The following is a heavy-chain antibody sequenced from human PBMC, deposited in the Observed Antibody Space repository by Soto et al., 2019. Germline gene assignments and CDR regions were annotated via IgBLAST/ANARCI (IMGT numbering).Heavy chain of an antibody. J-gene: IGHJ4*02. V-gene: IGHV6-1*01. D-gene: IGHD6-6*01. CDR2: TYYRSKWYN. CDR3: ARDLGGSSSYFDY. CDR1: GDSVSSNSAA. Sequence: KQSQTSLTCAISGDSVSSNSAAWNWIRQSPSRGLEWLGRTYYRSKWYNDYAVSVKSRITINPDTSKNQFSLQLNSVTPEDTAVYYCARDLGGSSSYFDYWGQGTLVTVSS.